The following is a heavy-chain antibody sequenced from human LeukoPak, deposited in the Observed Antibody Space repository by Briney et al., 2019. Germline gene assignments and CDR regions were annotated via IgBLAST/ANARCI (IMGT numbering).Heavy chain of an antibody. CDR1: GYTFTSYD. V-gene: IGHV1-8*01. D-gene: IGHD2-2*01. Sequence: ASVKISCKASGYTFTSYDINWVRQATGQGLEWMGWMNPNSGNTGYAQKFQGRVTMTRNTSISTAYMELSSLRSEDTAVYYCARGRRYCSSTSCRGRGSYYYYYMDVWGKGTTVTVSS. CDR3: ARGRRYCSSTSCRGRGSYYYYYMDV. CDR2: MNPNSGNT. J-gene: IGHJ6*03.